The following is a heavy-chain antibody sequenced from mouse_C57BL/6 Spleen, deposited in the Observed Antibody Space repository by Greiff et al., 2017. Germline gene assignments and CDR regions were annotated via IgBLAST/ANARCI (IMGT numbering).Heavy chain of an antibody. Sequence: VQLQQSGPELVKPGASVKISCKASGYAFSSSWMNWVKQRPGKGLEWIGRIYPGDGDTNYNGKFKGKATLTADKSSSTAYMQLSSLTSEDSAVYFCARCLDDYEDYWGQGTTLTVSS. V-gene: IGHV1-82*01. CDR2: IYPGDGDT. CDR1: GYAFSSSW. D-gene: IGHD2-4*01. CDR3: ARCLDDYEDY. J-gene: IGHJ2*01.